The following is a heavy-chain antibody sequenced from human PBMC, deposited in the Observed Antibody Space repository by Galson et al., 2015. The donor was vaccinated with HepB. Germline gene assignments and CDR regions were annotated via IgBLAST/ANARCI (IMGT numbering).Heavy chain of an antibody. J-gene: IGHJ3*02. CDR2: ISYDGSNK. D-gene: IGHD3-3*02. CDR3: AKQGSALDDGFDI. Sequence: SLRLSCAASGFTFSSYGMHWVRQAPGKGLEWVAFISYDGSNKYYADSVKGRFTISRDNSRNTLYVQMNSLSAEGTAVYYCAKQGSALDDGFDIWGQGTMVTVSS. V-gene: IGHV3-30*18. CDR1: GFTFSSYG.